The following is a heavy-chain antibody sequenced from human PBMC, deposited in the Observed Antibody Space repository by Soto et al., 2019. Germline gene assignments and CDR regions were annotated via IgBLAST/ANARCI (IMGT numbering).Heavy chain of an antibody. V-gene: IGHV4-30-4*02. CDR1: GGSISSGDYY. CDR2: IYYSGST. J-gene: IGHJ4*02. CDR3: AREYKGGGSYHQDPYFDY. Sequence: SETLSLTCTVSGGSISSGDYYWSWILQPPGKGLEWIGNIYYSGSTYYNPSLKSLLIISVDTSKNQFSLKLSSVTAADAGVYYCAREYKGGGSYHQDPYFDYWGQGTLVTVSS. D-gene: IGHD1-26*01.